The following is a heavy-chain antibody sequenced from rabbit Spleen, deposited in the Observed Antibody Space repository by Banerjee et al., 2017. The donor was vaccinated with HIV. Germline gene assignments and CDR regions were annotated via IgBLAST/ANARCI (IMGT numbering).Heavy chain of an antibody. CDR2: IEPIFGNT. D-gene: IGHD2-1*01. V-gene: IGHV1S39*01. J-gene: IGHJ4*01. Sequence: QEQLVESGGGLVQPGGSLKLSCKASRFDVSNYGMSWVRQAPGKGLEWIGYIEPIFGNTYYANWVNGRFTISKTSSTTVTLQLTSLTAADTATYFCVRDLGYDDYSEKGYFNLWGQGTLVTVS. CDR3: VRDLGYDDYSEKGYFNL. CDR1: RFDVSNYG.